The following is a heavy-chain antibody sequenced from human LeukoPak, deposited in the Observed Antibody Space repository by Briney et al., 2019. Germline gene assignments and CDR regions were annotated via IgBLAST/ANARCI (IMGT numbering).Heavy chain of an antibody. CDR1: GFTFSSYG. J-gene: IGHJ6*02. Sequence: PGGSLRLSCAASGFTFSSYGMHWVRQAPGKGLEWVAVISYDGSNKYYADSVKGRFTISRDNSKNTLYLQMNSLRAEDTAVYYCAKDLRKPSLIAAAGKYYYGMDVWGQGTTVTVSS. D-gene: IGHD6-13*01. V-gene: IGHV3-30*18. CDR3: AKDLRKPSLIAAAGKYYYGMDV. CDR2: ISYDGSNK.